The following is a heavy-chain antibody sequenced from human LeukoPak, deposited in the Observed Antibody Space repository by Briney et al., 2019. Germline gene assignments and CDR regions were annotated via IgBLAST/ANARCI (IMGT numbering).Heavy chain of an antibody. CDR1: GFSFSGYT. CDR3: ARDGRRRDYCDSGSCYWYFDL. CDR2: ISSSSSYI. Sequence: GGSLRLSCAASGFSFSGYTMNWVRQAPGKGLEWVSSISSSSSYIYYADSLKGRFTISRDNAKNSLYLQMNSLRAEDTAVYYCARDGRRRDYCDSGSCYWYFDLWGRGTLVTVSS. V-gene: IGHV3-21*01. D-gene: IGHD2-15*01. J-gene: IGHJ2*01.